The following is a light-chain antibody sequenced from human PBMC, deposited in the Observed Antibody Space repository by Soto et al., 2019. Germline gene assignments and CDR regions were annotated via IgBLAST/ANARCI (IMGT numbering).Light chain of an antibody. V-gene: IGKV4-1*01. Sequence: DIVMTQSPDSLAVSLGERATINCKSSRSVLYNPNNRNYLAWYQQKPGQPPKLLIYWASSRESGVPDRFSGSGSGTDFTLTISSLQAEDVAVYYCRQYLNELPAFGQGTKVEIK. J-gene: IGKJ1*01. CDR2: WAS. CDR1: RSVLYNPNNRNY. CDR3: RQYLNELPA.